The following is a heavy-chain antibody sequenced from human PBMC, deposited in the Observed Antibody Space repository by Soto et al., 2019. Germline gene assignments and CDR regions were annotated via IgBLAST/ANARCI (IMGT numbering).Heavy chain of an antibody. CDR1: GGSILDSTYY. CDR3: ARQASGYYYGWFDP. Sequence: PSETLSLTCTVSGGSILDSTYYWAWIRQSPGKGLEWIGTIFYSGGTFYTPSLKSRVTMSVDTSNNQFSLKLSSVTAADTAVYYCARQASGYYYGWFDPWGQGTPVTVSS. J-gene: IGHJ5*02. V-gene: IGHV4-39*01. D-gene: IGHD3-22*01. CDR2: IFYSGGT.